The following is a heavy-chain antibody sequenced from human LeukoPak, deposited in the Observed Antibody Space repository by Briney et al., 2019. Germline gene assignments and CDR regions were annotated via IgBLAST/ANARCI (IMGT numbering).Heavy chain of an antibody. D-gene: IGHD1-26*01. CDR2: ISGSGGST. V-gene: IGHV3-23*01. J-gene: IGHJ6*02. CDR1: GFTFSSYA. Sequence: GGSLRLSCAASGFTFSSYAMSWVRQAPGKGLEWVSAISGSGGSTYYADSVKGRFTISRDNSKNTLYLQMNSLRAEDTALYYCAKDRSYDYYYGMDVWGQGTTVTVSS. CDR3: AKDRSYDYYYGMDV.